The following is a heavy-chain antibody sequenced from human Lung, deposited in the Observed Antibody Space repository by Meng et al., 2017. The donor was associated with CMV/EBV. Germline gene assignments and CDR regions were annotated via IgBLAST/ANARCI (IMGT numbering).Heavy chain of an antibody. J-gene: IGHJ4*02. CDR2: INHGGNT. V-gene: IGHV4-34*01. CDR3: GRGRKPDY. CDR1: GGFFTGYD. Sequence: TLSLTCGVYGGFFTGYDGTWIRQVPGKGLEWIGHINHGGNTNYNPSLKRRLTLSIDTSKNQFSLRLSSVTATDTAIYYCGRGRKPDYWGQGTLVTVSS.